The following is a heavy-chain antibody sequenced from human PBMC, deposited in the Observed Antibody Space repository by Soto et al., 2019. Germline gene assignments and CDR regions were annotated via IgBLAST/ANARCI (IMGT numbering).Heavy chain of an antibody. Sequence: SQTKCVRYTVACGTIRDVGYCRNWILQPPGKVLEWVGYISYSGTTYYHPSLKSRVTISVDKSKNQFSLKLSSVTAADTAVYYRARVSLRSGRSISAYWGKRTHDTVFS. CDR3: ARVSLRSGRSISAY. V-gene: IGHV4-30-4*08. CDR1: CGTIRDVGYC. D-gene: IGHD3-10*01. CDR2: ISYSGTT. J-gene: IGHJ1*01.